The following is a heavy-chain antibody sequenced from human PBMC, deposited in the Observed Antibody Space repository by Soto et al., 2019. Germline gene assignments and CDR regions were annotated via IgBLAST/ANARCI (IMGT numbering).Heavy chain of an antibody. CDR2: ISSSSSTI. CDR1: GFPFGSYS. Sequence: TGGSQSISCAASGFPFGSYSMNWVRQAPGKGLEWVSYISSSSSTIYYADSVKGRFTISRDNAKNSLYLQMNSLRDEDTAVYYCAREGGVVRGVIITFLGYYYGMDVWGQGTTVTVSS. V-gene: IGHV3-48*02. CDR3: AREGGVVRGVIITFLGYYYGMDV. D-gene: IGHD3-10*01. J-gene: IGHJ6*02.